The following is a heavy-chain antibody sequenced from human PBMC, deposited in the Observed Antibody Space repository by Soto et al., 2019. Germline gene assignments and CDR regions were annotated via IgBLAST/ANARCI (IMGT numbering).Heavy chain of an antibody. D-gene: IGHD1-1*01. CDR3: VRDGTKTLRDCFDP. J-gene: IGHJ5*02. V-gene: IGHV4-4*07. CDR1: GASISGYY. CDR2: IYATGTT. Sequence: SETLSLTCTVSGASISGYYWSWIRKSAGKGVEWIGRIYATGTTDYNPSLKSRVMMSVDTSKKQFSLKLRSVTAADTAVYYCVRDGTKTLRDCFDPWGQGISVTVSS.